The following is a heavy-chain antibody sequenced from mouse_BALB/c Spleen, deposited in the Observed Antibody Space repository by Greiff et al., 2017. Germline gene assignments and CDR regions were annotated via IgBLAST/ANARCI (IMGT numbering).Heavy chain of an antibody. J-gene: IGHJ2*01. CDR1: GYTFTDYY. D-gene: IGHD2-4*01. V-gene: IGHV1-26*01. CDR3: ARDYDYDADY. CDR2: VNPNNGGT. Sequence: EVKLQESGPELVKPGASVKISCKASGYTFTDYYMNWVKQSHGKSLEWIGLVNPNNGGTSYNQKFKGKATLTVDKSSSTAYMELRSLTSEDSAVYYCARDYDYDADYWGQGTTLTVSS.